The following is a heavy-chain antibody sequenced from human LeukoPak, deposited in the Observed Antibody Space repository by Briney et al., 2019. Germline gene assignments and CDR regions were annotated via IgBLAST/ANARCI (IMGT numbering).Heavy chain of an antibody. CDR3: ARGTNSGYDPPDY. CDR1: GGSISSSSYY. D-gene: IGHD5-12*01. Sequence: SETLSLTCTVSGGSISSSSYYWGWIRQPPGKGLEWIGSIYYSGSTYYNPSLKSRVTISVDTSKNQFSLKLSSVTAADTAVYYCARGTNSGYDPPDYWGQGTLVTVSS. CDR2: IYYSGST. V-gene: IGHV4-39*07. J-gene: IGHJ4*02.